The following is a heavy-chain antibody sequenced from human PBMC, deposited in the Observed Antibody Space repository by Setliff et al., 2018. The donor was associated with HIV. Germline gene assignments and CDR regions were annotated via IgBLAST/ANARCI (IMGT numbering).Heavy chain of an antibody. CDR3: ARVSLDYDSSGYRNWFDP. V-gene: IGHV1-2*02. CDR1: GYTFTGYY. D-gene: IGHD3-22*01. J-gene: IGHJ5*02. CDR2: INPNSGGT. Sequence: ASVKVSCKASGYTFTGYYMHWVRQAPGQGLEWMGWINPNSGGTNYVQKFQGRVTMTRDTSISTAYMELSRLRSDDTAVYYCARVSLDYDSSGYRNWFDPWGQGTLVTVSS.